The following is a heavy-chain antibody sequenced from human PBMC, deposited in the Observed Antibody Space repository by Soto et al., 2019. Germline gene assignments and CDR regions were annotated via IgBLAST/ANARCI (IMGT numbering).Heavy chain of an antibody. CDR3: AXRITMVRGVIINPPFDY. J-gene: IGHJ4*02. V-gene: IGHV5-51*01. D-gene: IGHD3-10*01. CDR2: IYPGDSDT. Sequence: GESMKISCKGSGYSFTIYWIGWVRQMPGKGLEWMGIIYPGDSDTRYSPSFQGQVTISADKSISTAYLQWSSLKASDTAMYYCAXRITMVRGVIINPPFDYWGQGTLVTVSS. CDR1: GYSFTIYW.